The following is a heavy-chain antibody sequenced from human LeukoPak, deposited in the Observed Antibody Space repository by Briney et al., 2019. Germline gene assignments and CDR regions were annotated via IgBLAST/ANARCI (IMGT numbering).Heavy chain of an antibody. V-gene: IGHV3-72*01. D-gene: IGHD4-17*01. J-gene: IGHJ4*02. CDR2: TRNKVNSYTT. CDR3: AKALYGDYEIDY. CDR1: GFTFSDHY. Sequence: QPGGSLRLSCAASGFTFSDHYIDWVRQAPGKGLEWVARTRNKVNSYTTAYAASVTGRFTVSRDDSSNSVYLQMNSLRTEDTALYYCAKALYGDYEIDYWGQGTLVTVSS.